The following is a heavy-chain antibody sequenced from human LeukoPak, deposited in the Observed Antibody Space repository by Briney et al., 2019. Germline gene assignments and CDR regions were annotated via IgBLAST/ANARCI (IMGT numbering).Heavy chain of an antibody. Sequence: GGSLRLSCAASGFTFSRYAMSWVRQAPGKGLEWVSAISGSGTSTYYADSVKGRFTISRDNSKNTLYLQMNSLRAEDTAVYYCAKNARDWYYFDYWGQGTLVTVSS. V-gene: IGHV3-23*01. D-gene: IGHD3-9*01. CDR3: AKNARDWYYFDY. J-gene: IGHJ4*02. CDR2: ISGSGTST. CDR1: GFTFSRYA.